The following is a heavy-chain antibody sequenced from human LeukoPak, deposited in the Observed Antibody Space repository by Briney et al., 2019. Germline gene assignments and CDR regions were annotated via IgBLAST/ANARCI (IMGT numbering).Heavy chain of an antibody. Sequence: ASVKVSCKASGYTFTGYYVHWERQAPGQGLEWMGWINPDSGGTNYAQKFQGRVTMTRDTSISTAYMELNRLRSDDTAVYYCARGWQWWDSWGQGTLVTVSS. J-gene: IGHJ4*02. D-gene: IGHD2-15*01. CDR3: ARGWQWWDS. CDR2: INPDSGGT. CDR1: GYTFTGYY. V-gene: IGHV1-2*02.